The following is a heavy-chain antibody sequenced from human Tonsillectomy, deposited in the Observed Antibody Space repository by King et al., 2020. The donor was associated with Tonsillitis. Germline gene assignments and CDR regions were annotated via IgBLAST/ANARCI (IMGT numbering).Heavy chain of an antibody. Sequence: VQLVESGGGLVQPGRSLRLSCAASGFTFDDYAMHWVRHAPGKGLEWGSGISWNSGSIGYADSVKGRFTISRDNAKNSLYLQMNSPRAEDTALYYCAQDINGDYYDSSGYFDSWGQGTLVTVSS. CDR1: GFTFDDYA. J-gene: IGHJ4*02. CDR2: ISWNSGSI. CDR3: AQDINGDYYDSSGYFDS. D-gene: IGHD3-22*01. V-gene: IGHV3-9*01.